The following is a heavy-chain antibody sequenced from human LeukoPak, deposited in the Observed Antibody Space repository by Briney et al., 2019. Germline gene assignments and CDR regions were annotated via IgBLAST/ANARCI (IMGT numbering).Heavy chain of an antibody. J-gene: IGHJ4*02. CDR1: GFTFTTYA. D-gene: IGHD4-17*01. Sequence: PGGSLRLSCAASGFTFTTYAMSWVRQAPGKGLEWVSFISSSGLSTYYADSVKGRFTISRDNSENTLFLQMNSLRAEDTAVYYCAKNPKYTTTVTTFDYWGQGTLVTVSS. CDR2: ISSSGLST. CDR3: AKNPKYTTTVTTFDY. V-gene: IGHV3-23*01.